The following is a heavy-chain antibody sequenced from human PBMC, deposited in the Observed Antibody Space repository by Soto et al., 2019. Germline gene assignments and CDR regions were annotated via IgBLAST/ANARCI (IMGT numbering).Heavy chain of an antibody. J-gene: IGHJ6*02. CDR1: GYSFTNYW. CDR2: IYPGDSDT. V-gene: IGHV5-51*01. Sequence: GESLQISCKGSGYSFTNYWIGWVRQMTGKGLEWMGIIYPGDSDTRYSPSFQGQVTISADKSISTAYLQWSSLKASDTAIYYCARRGYGYGQYYYAMDVWGQGTTVTVSS. CDR3: ARRGYGYGQYYYAMDV. D-gene: IGHD5-18*01.